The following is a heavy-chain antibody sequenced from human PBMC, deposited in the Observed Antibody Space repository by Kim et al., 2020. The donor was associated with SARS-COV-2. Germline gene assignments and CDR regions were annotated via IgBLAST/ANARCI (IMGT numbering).Heavy chain of an antibody. CDR1: GGTFSSYA. CDR3: ARVGSIVVVPAAPEYWFDP. Sequence: SVKVSCKASGGTFSSYAISWVRQAPGQGLEWMGGIIPIFGTANYAQKFQGRVTITADESTSTAYMELSSLRSEDTAVYYCARVGSIVVVPAAPEYWFDPWGQGTLVTVSS. D-gene: IGHD2-2*01. CDR2: IIPIFGTA. J-gene: IGHJ5*02. V-gene: IGHV1-69*13.